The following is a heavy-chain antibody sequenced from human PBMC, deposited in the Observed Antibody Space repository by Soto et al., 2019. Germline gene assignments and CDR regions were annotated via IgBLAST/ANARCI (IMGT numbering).Heavy chain of an antibody. CDR1: SGSISSSNW. CDR3: ASLVVVPAAIKGGCFDP. Sequence: PSETLSLTCAGSSGSISSSNWWSWVRQPPGKGLEWIGEIYHSGSTNYNPSLKSRVTISVDKSKNQFSLKLSSVTAADTAVYYCASLVVVPAAIKGGCFDPWGQGTLVPVSS. V-gene: IGHV4-4*02. D-gene: IGHD2-2*01. CDR2: IYHSGST. J-gene: IGHJ5*02.